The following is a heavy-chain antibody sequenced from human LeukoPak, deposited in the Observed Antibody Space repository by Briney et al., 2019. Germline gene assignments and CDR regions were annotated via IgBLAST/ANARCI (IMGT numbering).Heavy chain of an antibody. D-gene: IGHD6-19*01. Sequence: GGSLRLSCAASGFTFSSYAMSWVRQAPGKGLEWVSVINHSGSGIYYADSVKGRFTTSRDNSKDTLFLEMNRLTVEDTAIYYCAKALPPYTSGTFDHWGQGSLVTVSS. CDR1: GFTFSSYA. CDR2: INHSGSGI. CDR3: AKALPPYTSGTFDH. J-gene: IGHJ4*02. V-gene: IGHV3-23*01.